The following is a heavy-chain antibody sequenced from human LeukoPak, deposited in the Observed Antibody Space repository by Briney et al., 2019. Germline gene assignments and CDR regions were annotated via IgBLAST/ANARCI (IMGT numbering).Heavy chain of an antibody. V-gene: IGHV3-21*01. Sequence: GGSLRLSCAASGFTFSIYSMNWVRQAPGKRLEWVSSISSSSSYIYYADSVKGRYTISRDKAKNSLYLQMNSLRAEDTAVYYCARDSAGGAIVVVPAAMRGVDWFDPWGQGTLVTVSS. D-gene: IGHD2-2*01. J-gene: IGHJ5*02. CDR3: ARDSAGGAIVVVPAAMRGVDWFDP. CDR1: GFTFSIYS. CDR2: ISSSSSYI.